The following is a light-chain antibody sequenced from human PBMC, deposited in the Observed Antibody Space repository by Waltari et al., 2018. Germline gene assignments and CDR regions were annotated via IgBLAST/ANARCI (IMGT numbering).Light chain of an antibody. Sequence: QLVLTQSPSASASLGAPVKLTCTLDSGHTSNIIAWLQQHPQQGPRCLMKINSDGSHSKGDEIPDRFSGSSSGAERYLTISSLQSEDEADYYCQTGGHGTWVFGGGTKLTVL. CDR1: SGHTSNI. V-gene: IGLV4-69*01. CDR2: INSDGSH. CDR3: QTGGHGTWV. J-gene: IGLJ3*02.